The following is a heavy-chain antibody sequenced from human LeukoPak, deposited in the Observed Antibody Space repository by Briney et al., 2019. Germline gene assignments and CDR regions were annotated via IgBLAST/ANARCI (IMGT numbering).Heavy chain of an antibody. V-gene: IGHV1-69*05. D-gene: IGHD2-2*01. J-gene: IGHJ6*03. Sequence: ASVKVSCKASGGTFSSYAISWVRQAPGQGLEWMGGIIPIFGTANYAQKFQGRVTITTDESTSTAYMELSSLRSEDTAVYYCARSEVVPAAMGHYYYYYMDVWGKGTTVTVSS. CDR1: GGTFSSYA. CDR3: ARSEVVPAAMGHYYYYYMDV. CDR2: IIPIFGTA.